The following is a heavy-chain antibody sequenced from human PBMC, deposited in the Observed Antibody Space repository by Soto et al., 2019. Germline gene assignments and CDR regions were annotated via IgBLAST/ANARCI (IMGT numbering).Heavy chain of an antibody. CDR3: AKSPSSGPGGCFDP. Sequence: PGGSLRLSCATSGFTFNNFAMSWVRQAPGKGLEWVSTISVRGSSTYYADSVKGRFTISRDDFRNTLYLQMKSLSAEDTALYYYAKSPSSGPGGCFDPWGQGTLVTVSS. V-gene: IGHV3-23*01. CDR1: GFTFNNFA. D-gene: IGHD3-16*01. CDR2: ISVRGSST. J-gene: IGHJ5*02.